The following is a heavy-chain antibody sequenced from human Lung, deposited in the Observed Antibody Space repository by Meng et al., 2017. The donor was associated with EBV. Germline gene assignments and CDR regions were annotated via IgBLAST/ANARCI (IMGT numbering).Heavy chain of an antibody. V-gene: IGHV3-74*01. J-gene: IGHJ4*02. D-gene: IGHD2-21*01. Sequence: LVESGGALVQPGGSLRLSCAASGFTFSRYWMHWVRQVPGEGLVWVSRINEHGSIINYADSVKGRFTISRDNAKNTVYLQMNNLRADDTAVYYCAKDCFGDKDSWGQGTLVTVSS. CDR3: AKDCFGDKDS. CDR1: GFTFSRYW. CDR2: INEHGSII.